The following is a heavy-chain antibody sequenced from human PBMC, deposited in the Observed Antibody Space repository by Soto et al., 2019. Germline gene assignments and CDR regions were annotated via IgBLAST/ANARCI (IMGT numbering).Heavy chain of an antibody. CDR1: GFTFSSYS. J-gene: IGHJ6*02. D-gene: IGHD2-2*01. V-gene: IGHV3-21*01. Sequence: EVQLVESGGGLVKPGGSLRLSCAASGFTFSSYSMNWVRQAPGKGLEWVSSISSSSSYIYYADSVKGRFTISRDNAKNSLYLQMNSLRAEETAVYYCAGDQSDIVVVPAAPYRIYYYYYGMDVWGQGTTVTVSS. CDR2: ISSSSSYI. CDR3: AGDQSDIVVVPAAPYRIYYYYYGMDV.